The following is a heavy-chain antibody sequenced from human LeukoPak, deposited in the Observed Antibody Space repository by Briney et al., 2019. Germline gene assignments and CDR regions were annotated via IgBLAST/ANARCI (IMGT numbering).Heavy chain of an antibody. D-gene: IGHD3-10*01. J-gene: IGHJ4*02. Sequence: SETLSLTCTVSGGSINNYYWSWIRQPAGKGLEWIGRIYTTGSTNYNPSLKSRITMSVDTSKNQFSLKLSSVTAADTAVYYCARDIGSGSYYGDYWGQGTLVTVSS. CDR3: ARDIGSGSYYGDY. V-gene: IGHV4-4*07. CDR2: IYTTGST. CDR1: GGSINNYY.